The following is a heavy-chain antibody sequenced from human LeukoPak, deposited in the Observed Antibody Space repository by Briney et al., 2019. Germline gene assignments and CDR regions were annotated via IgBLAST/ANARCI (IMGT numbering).Heavy chain of an antibody. CDR1: GGSISSSNW. D-gene: IGHD3-9*01. Sequence: SETLSLTCAVSGGSISSSNWWSWVRPPPGKGLEWIGEIYHSGSTNYNPSLKSRVTISVDKSKNQFSLKLSSVTAADTAVYYCARVGGFRYFDWSGKGEYYFDYWGQGTLVTVSS. V-gene: IGHV4-4*02. CDR3: ARVGGFRYFDWSGKGEYYFDY. J-gene: IGHJ4*02. CDR2: IYHSGST.